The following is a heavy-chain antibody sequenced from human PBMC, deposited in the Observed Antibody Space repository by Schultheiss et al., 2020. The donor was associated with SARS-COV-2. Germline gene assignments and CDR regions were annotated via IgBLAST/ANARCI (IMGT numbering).Heavy chain of an antibody. J-gene: IGHJ4*02. CDR2: IYPGDFDV. D-gene: IGHD5-24*01. V-gene: IGHV5-51*01. Sequence: ESLKISCKGSGYSFTNYWIGWVRQMPGKGLEWMAIIYPGDFDVRYSPSFQGQVTISADTSINTAYLQWSSLMASDTAMYYCARRGSDGFKDDYWGQGTLVTVSS. CDR1: GYSFTNYW. CDR3: ARRGSDGFKDDY.